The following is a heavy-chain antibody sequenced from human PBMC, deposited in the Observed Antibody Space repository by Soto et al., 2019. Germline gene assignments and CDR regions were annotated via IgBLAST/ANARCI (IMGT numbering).Heavy chain of an antibody. V-gene: IGHV4-39*01. D-gene: IGHD4-17*01. CDR3: ARRYGDYAVDAFDI. CDR1: GGSISSSSYY. J-gene: IGHJ3*02. CDR2: IYYSGST. Sequence: SETLSLTCTVSGGSISSSSYYWGWIRQPPGKGLEWIGSIYYSGSTYYNPSLKSRVTISVDTSKNQFSLKLSSVTAADTAVYYCARRYGDYAVDAFDIWGQGTMVTVSS.